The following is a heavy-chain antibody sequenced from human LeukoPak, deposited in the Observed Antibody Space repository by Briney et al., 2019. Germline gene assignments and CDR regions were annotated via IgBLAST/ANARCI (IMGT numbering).Heavy chain of an antibody. V-gene: IGHV4-59*01. Sequence: SETLSLTCTVSGGSISGYYWSWIRQPPGKGLEWIGYIYYSGRTNYSPSLESRVTISVGTSRSQFSLQLSSVTAADTAVYYCARTYCSSTSCYLFHFDYWGQGILVTVSS. J-gene: IGHJ4*02. CDR2: IYYSGRT. CDR1: GGSISGYY. D-gene: IGHD2-2*01. CDR3: ARTYCSSTSCYLFHFDY.